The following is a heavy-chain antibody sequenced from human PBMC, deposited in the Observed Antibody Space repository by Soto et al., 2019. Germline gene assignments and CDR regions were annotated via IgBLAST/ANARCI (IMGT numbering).Heavy chain of an antibody. J-gene: IGHJ4*02. CDR1: GYTFISYS. Sequence: QVQLVQSGGEVKKPRASVNISCKATGYTFISYSITWVRQAPGQGLEWMGWISTYNGNTKYAQSLQGRVTLTRDTSTNTAFMEIRGLRSDDTAIYYCAREGAHSTGWYDYFDQWGQGTLVAVSS. V-gene: IGHV1-18*04. D-gene: IGHD6-13*01. CDR3: AREGAHSTGWYDYFDQ. CDR2: ISTYNGNT.